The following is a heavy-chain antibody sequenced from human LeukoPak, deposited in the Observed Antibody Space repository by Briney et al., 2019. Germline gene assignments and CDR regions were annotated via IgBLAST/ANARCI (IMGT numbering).Heavy chain of an antibody. CDR2: IYPGDSDT. J-gene: IGHJ2*01. V-gene: IGHV5-51*01. Sequence: GESLKISCKGSGYSFTSYWIGWVRQMPGKGLEWMGFIYPGDSDTRYSPSFQGQVTISADKSIITAYLQWTSLKASDTAMYYCATNIVGATPWYFDLWGRGTLVTVSS. D-gene: IGHD1-26*01. CDR3: ATNIVGATPWYFDL. CDR1: GYSFTSYW.